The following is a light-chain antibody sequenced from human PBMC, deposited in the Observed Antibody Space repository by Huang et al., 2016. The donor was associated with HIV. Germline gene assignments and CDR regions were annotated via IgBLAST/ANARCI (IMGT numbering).Light chain of an antibody. J-gene: IGKJ4*01. Sequence: EIVLTQSPATLSLSPGERATLSCRARHSAYRYLAWYQQKPGQAPMLLIHAASNRATGIPARFIGSGSGTYFTLTISSLEPEDFAVYYCQQRSNWPLTFGGGTKVEFK. CDR2: AAS. V-gene: IGKV3-11*01. CDR1: HSAYRY. CDR3: QQRSNWPLT.